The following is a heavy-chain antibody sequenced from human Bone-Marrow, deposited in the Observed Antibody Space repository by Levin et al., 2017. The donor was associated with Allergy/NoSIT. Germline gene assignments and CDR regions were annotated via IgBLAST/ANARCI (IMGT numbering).Heavy chain of an antibody. CDR1: GFIFTTYN. CDR3: ARVRQYYQDTSGPPLVTFDI. V-gene: IGHV3-21*01. CDR2: ISSGSGYI. D-gene: IGHD3-22*01. Sequence: GGSLRLSCAASGFIFTTYNMIWVRQATGKGLEWVSSISSGSGYIYYEDSLKGRFTISRDDAKNSLYLQMNSLRAEDTAVYFCARVRQYYQDTSGPPLVTFDIWGQGTMVTVSS. J-gene: IGHJ3*02.